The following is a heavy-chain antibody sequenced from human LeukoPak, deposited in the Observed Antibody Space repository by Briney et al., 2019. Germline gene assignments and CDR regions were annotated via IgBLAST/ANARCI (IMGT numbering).Heavy chain of an antibody. V-gene: IGHV3-48*04. Sequence: GGSLRLSCAASGFTFSSYSMNWVRQAPGKGLEWVSYISSSGSTIYYADSVKGRFTISRDNAKNSLYLQMNSLRAEDTAVYYCARVPGSGSYYKWYYFDYWGQGTLVTVSS. CDR3: ARVPGSGSYYKWYYFDY. J-gene: IGHJ4*02. D-gene: IGHD3-10*01. CDR2: ISSSGSTI. CDR1: GFTFSSYS.